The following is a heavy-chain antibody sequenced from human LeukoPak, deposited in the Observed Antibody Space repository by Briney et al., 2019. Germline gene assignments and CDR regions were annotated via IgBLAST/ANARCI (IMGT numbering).Heavy chain of an antibody. D-gene: IGHD2-2*01. CDR3: AKDPANQLLYPAHFSH. CDR1: GFTFSSYV. CDR2: ISGSGVST. Sequence: GGSLRPSCAASGFTFSSYVMNWVRQAPAKGLEWVSVISGSGVSTSYADSVKGRFTISRDNSKNTLYLHMNSLRAEDTAIYFCAKDPANQLLYPAHFSHWGQGTLVTVSS. V-gene: IGHV3-23*01. J-gene: IGHJ1*01.